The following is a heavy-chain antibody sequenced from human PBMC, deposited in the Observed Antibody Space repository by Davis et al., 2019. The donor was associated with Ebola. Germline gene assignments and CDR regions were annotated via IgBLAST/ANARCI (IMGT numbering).Heavy chain of an antibody. D-gene: IGHD6-13*01. Sequence: MPSETLSLTCTVSGGSISSYYWGWIRQPPGKGLEWIGSIYYSGSTYYNPSLKSRVTISVDTSKNQFSLKLSSVTAADTAVYYCARGSAAGVYFDYWGQGTLVTVSS. CDR1: GGSISSYY. CDR3: ARGSAAGVYFDY. J-gene: IGHJ4*02. CDR2: IYYSGST. V-gene: IGHV4-39*01.